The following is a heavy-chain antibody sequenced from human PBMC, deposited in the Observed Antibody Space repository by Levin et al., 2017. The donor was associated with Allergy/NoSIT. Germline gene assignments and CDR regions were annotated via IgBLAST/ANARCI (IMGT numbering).Heavy chain of an antibody. CDR3: AKGTYIVPGQFHY. D-gene: IGHD5-12*01. V-gene: IGHV3-9*01. CDR1: GFSFDDYA. Sequence: GGSLRLSCAASGFSFDDYAMHWVRQAPGKGLEWVSSINWNSDDIGYADSVKGRFTISRDNAKNSLYLQMNSLRAEDTAFYYCAKGTYIVPGQFHYWGQGTLVTVSS. J-gene: IGHJ4*02. CDR2: INWNSDDI.